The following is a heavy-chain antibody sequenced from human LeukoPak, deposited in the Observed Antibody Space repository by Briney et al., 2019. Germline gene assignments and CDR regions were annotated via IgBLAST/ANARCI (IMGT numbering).Heavy chain of an antibody. CDR1: GFTFSSYA. Sequence: PGGSLRLSCAASGFTFSSYAMSWVRQAPGKGLERVSAISGSGGSTYYADSVKGRFTISRDNSKNTLYLQMNSLRAGDTAVYYCAKYPYGQSSGWYVYFDYWGQGTLVTVSS. CDR2: ISGSGGST. CDR3: AKYPYGQSSGWYVYFDY. J-gene: IGHJ4*02. V-gene: IGHV3-23*01. D-gene: IGHD6-19*01.